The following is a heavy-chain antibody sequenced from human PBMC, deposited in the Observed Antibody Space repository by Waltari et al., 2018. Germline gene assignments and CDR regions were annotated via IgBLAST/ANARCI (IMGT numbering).Heavy chain of an antibody. V-gene: IGHV3-7*01. CDR2: IKHDGTTK. CDR1: GLTCRRDW. Sequence: EIQGVESGGGMVEPGGCRRLVCRAAGLTCRRDWMSWVRQAPGKGLEWVANIKHDGTTKFYLDSVKGRFTISRDNAQNTVYLQMNSLRVEDTALYYCARAVDVADYWGQGTLVTVSS. CDR3: ARAVDVADY. J-gene: IGHJ4*02. D-gene: IGHD5-12*01.